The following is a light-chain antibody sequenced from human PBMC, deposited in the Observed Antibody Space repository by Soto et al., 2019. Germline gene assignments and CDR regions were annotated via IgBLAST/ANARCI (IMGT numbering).Light chain of an antibody. Sequence: EIVLTQSPATLSLSPGERATLSCRASQSVSRYLAWYQQKPGQAPRLLIYDSSNRSTGIPARFSGSGSGTDFTLTISSLEPEDFAVYYCQPYSNWPPKYTFGQGTKLEIK. CDR3: QPYSNWPPKYT. V-gene: IGKV3-11*01. CDR2: DSS. CDR1: QSVSRY. J-gene: IGKJ2*01.